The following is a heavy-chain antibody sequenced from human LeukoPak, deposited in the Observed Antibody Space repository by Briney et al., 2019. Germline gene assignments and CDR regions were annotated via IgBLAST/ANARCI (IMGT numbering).Heavy chain of an antibody. J-gene: IGHJ4*02. Sequence: GGSLRLSCAASGFTFSNAWMSWVHQAPGKGLEWVGRIKSKTDGGTTDYAAPVKGRFTISRDDSKNTLYLQMNSPKTEDTAVYYCTTGHYYDSSGYYYGGYWGQGTLVTVSS. CDR2: IKSKTDGGTT. V-gene: IGHV3-15*01. D-gene: IGHD3-22*01. CDR3: TTGHYYDSSGYYYGGY. CDR1: GFTFSNAW.